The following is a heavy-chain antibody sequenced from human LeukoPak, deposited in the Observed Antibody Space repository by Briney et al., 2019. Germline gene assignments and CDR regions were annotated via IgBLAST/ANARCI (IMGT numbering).Heavy chain of an antibody. V-gene: IGHV1-2*02. CDR2: ISPNSGGT. CDR1: GYTFTGYY. Sequence: GASVKVSCKASGYTFTGYYMHWVRQAPGQGLEWMGWISPNSGGTNYAQKFQGRVTMTRDTSISTAYMELSRLRSDDTAVYYCATWVVEMATPGEYFQHWGQGTLVTVSS. D-gene: IGHD5-24*01. J-gene: IGHJ1*01. CDR3: ATWVVEMATPGEYFQH.